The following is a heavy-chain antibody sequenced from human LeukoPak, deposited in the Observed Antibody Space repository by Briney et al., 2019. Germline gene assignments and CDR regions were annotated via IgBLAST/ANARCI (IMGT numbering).Heavy chain of an antibody. CDR1: GGTFSSYA. D-gene: IGHD1-1*01. J-gene: IGHJ3*02. CDR3: ARRDANGPNAFDI. CDR2: IIPIFGTA. V-gene: IGHV1-69*05. Sequence: GASVKVSCKASGGTFSSYAISWVRQAPGQGLEWMGGIIPIFGTANYAQKFQGRVTITTDESTSTAYMELSSLRSEDTAVYYCARRDANGPNAFDIWGQGTMVTVSS.